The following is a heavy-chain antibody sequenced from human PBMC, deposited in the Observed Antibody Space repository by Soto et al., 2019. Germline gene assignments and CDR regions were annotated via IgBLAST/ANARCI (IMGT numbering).Heavy chain of an antibody. CDR3: ARAVHYYDSSGYFEY. CDR2: IFTSGST. CDR1: GASISSYY. J-gene: IGHJ4*02. D-gene: IGHD3-22*01. V-gene: IGHV4-4*07. Sequence: SETLSLTCTVSGASISSYYWSWIRQPAGRGLEWIGRIFTSGSTNYNPSLKSRLTMSVDTSKNQFSLILSSVTAADTAVYYCARAVHYYDSSGYFEYWGQGTKVTVSS.